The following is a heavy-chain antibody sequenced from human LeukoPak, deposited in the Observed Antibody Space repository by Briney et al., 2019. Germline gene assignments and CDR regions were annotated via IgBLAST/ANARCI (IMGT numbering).Heavy chain of an antibody. CDR3: ARANYDSSADPLDYYYYGMDV. V-gene: IGHV4-30-4*01. D-gene: IGHD3-22*01. CDR1: GGSISSGDYY. J-gene: IGHJ6*02. Sequence: SETLSLTCTVSGGSISSGDYYWSWIRQPPGKGLEWIGYIYYSGSTYYNPSLKSRVTISVGTSKNQFSLKLSSVTAADTAVYYCARANYDSSADPLDYYYYGMDVWGQGTTVTVSS. CDR2: IYYSGST.